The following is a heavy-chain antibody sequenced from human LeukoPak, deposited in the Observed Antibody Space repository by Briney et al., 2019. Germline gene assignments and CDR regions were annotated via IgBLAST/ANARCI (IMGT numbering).Heavy chain of an antibody. V-gene: IGHV3-23*01. CDR1: GFTFSSYA. Sequence: GGSLRLSCAASGFTFSSYAMSWVRQAPGKGLEWVSVISGSGGNTYYADSVKGRFTISRGNSKNTLYLQLNSLRAEDTAVYYCAKDLYGGYDFDCWGQGTLVTVSS. CDR3: AKDLYGGYDFDC. J-gene: IGHJ4*02. CDR2: ISGSGGNT. D-gene: IGHD5-12*01.